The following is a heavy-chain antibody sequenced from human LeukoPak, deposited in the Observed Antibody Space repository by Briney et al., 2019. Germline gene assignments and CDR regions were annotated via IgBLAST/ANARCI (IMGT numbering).Heavy chain of an antibody. J-gene: IGHJ6*02. CDR2: INTNTGNP. Sequence: ASVKVSCKASGYTFTSYAMNWVRQAPGQGLEWMGWINTNTGNPTYAQGFTGRFVFSLDTPVSTAYLQISSLKAEDTAVYYCARDKLRGYSGYDSPGYYYGMDVWGQGTTVTVSS. CDR1: GYTFTSYA. V-gene: IGHV7-4-1*02. CDR3: ARDKLRGYSGYDSPGYYYGMDV. D-gene: IGHD5-12*01.